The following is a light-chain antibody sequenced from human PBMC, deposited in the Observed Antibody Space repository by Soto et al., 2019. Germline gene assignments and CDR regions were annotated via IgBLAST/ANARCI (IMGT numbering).Light chain of an antibody. J-gene: IGLJ2*01. CDR3: CSYTSSSTPVV. CDR2: DVS. V-gene: IGLV2-14*03. Sequence: QSALTLPASVSGSPGQSITISCTGTSSDVGGYNYVSWYQQHPGKAPKLMIYDVSNRPSGVSNRFSGSKSGNTASLTISGLQAEDEADYYCCSYTSSSTPVVFGGGTKLTVL. CDR1: SSDVGGYNY.